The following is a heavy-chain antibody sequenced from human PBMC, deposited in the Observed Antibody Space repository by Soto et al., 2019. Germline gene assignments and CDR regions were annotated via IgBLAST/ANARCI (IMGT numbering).Heavy chain of an antibody. CDR3: AKAGPAAIDYYYYYMDV. CDR1: GFTFSSYA. CDR2: ISGSGGST. V-gene: IGHV3-23*01. J-gene: IGHJ6*03. Sequence: GGSLRLSCAASGFTFSSYAMSWVRQAPGKGLEWVSAISGSGGSTYYADSVKGRFTISRDNSKNTLYLQMNSLRAEDTAVYYCAKAGPAAIDYYYYYMDVWGKGTTVTVAS. D-gene: IGHD2-2*01.